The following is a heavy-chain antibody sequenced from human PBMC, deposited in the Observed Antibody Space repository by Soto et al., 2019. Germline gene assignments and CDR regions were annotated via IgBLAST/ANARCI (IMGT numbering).Heavy chain of an antibody. CDR2: ISYDGSNK. CDR1: GFTFSTYG. V-gene: IGHV3-30*18. J-gene: IGHJ4*02. D-gene: IGHD3-22*01. Sequence: RRLSCAASGFTFSTYGMNWVRQAPGTGEEWLAVISYDGSNKYYADSVKGRFTISRDNSKNTLYLQMNSLRAEDTAVYYCAKDTNYYDKSGGYYCFDYWGQGTRVTVSS. CDR3: AKDTNYYDKSGGYYCFDY.